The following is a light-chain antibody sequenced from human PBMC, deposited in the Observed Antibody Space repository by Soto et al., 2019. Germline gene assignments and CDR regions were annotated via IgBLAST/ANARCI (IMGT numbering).Light chain of an antibody. CDR2: DAS. J-gene: IGKJ1*01. CDR3: QQFQSFSRT. V-gene: IGKV1-5*01. Sequence: DIQITQSPSTLSASVGARVTITCRASESIGTWLAWYQQKPGKATDHVIYDASSLQSGVPSRFSGRGSGTEFTLTISSLQPDDFATYYCQQFQSFSRTFGQGTKVDIK. CDR1: ESIGTW.